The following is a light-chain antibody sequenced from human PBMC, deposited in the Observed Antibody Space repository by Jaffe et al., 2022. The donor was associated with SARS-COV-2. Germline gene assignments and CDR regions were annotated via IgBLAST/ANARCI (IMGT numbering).Light chain of an antibody. CDR3: QAWDSHIAA. Sequence: SYELTQPPTVSVSPGQTASITCSGDKLGDKYAYWYQQKPGQSPILLIYQDTKRPSGIPERFSGSNSGNTATLTISGTQAMDEADYYCQAWDSHIAAFGGGTKLTVL. J-gene: IGLJ2*01. CDR1: KLGDKY. CDR2: QDT. V-gene: IGLV3-1*01.